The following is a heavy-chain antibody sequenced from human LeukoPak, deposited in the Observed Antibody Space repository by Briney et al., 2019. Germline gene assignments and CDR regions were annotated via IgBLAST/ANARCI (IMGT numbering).Heavy chain of an antibody. CDR1: GGSISTYY. V-gene: IGHV3-23*01. CDR3: AKRDF. J-gene: IGHJ4*02. CDR2: ISGSGGTT. Sequence: ETLSLTCTVSGGSISTYYWNWVRQAPGKGLEWVSSISGSGGTTYYAGSVKGRFTISRDNSKNTLFLQMNSLRADDTAIYYCAKRDFWGQGTLVTVSS.